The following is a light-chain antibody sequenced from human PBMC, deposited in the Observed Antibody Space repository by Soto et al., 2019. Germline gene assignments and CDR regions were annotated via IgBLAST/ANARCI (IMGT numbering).Light chain of an antibody. CDR3: QQSFTTPS. V-gene: IGKV1-39*01. CDR2: ATS. J-gene: IGKJ5*01. CDR1: QTVSSY. Sequence: IQMTQSPSSLSASVGDRVNITCRASQTVSSYLNWYQQKPGTVPKLLIYATSNLQSGVPLRFSGRGFGTDFTLTISSLQPEDFATYYCQQSFTTPSFGQGTRLEIK.